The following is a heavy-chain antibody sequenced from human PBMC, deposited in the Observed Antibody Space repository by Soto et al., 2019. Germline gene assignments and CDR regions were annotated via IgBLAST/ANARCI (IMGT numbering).Heavy chain of an antibody. CDR3: ARGWFGQDV. V-gene: IGHV3-74*03. CDR1: EFTFSGRS. J-gene: IGHJ6*03. Sequence: EVQLVESGGGLVQPGGSLRLSCAASEFTFSGRSVHWVRQAPGKGLVWVSGIDKVGTDSTYADSVKGRFTSSRDNAKNSVYVQMNSLRVEDTAVYYCARGWFGQDVWGKGTTVTVSS. D-gene: IGHD3-10*01. CDR2: IDKVGTDS.